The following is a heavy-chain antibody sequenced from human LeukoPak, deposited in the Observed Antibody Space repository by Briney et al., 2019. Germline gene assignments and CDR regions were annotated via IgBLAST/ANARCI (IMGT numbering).Heavy chain of an antibody. J-gene: IGHJ6*02. V-gene: IGHV3-48*01. CDR2: ISSSSSTI. CDR1: GFTFSSYS. D-gene: IGHD4-17*01. Sequence: GGSLRLSCAASGFTFSSYSMNWVRQAPGKGLEWVSSISSSSSTIYYADSVKGRFTISRDNAKNSLYLQMNSLRAEDTAVYYCARVDTVTHYGMDVWGQGTTVTVSS. CDR3: ARVDTVTHYGMDV.